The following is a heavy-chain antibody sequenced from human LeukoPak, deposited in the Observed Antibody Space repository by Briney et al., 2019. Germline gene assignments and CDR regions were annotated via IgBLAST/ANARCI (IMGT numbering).Heavy chain of an antibody. D-gene: IGHD6-19*01. J-gene: IGHJ4*02. CDR1: GFTFSRYS. V-gene: IGHV3-48*01. CDR3: ARVPWLARGTHFDY. CDR2: ISSSSSTI. Sequence: PGGSLRLSCAASGFTFSRYSMNWVRQAPGKGLEWVTYISSSSSTIYYADSVKGRFTISRDNAKNSLYLQMNSLRAEDTAVYYCARVPWLARGTHFDYWGQGTLVSVSS.